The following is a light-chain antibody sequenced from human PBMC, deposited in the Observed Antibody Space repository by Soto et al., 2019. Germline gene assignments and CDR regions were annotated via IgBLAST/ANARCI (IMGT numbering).Light chain of an antibody. CDR2: KAS. CDR1: QSIGDS. Sequence: DIQMTQSPSTLSASLGDRVTITCRASQSIGDSLAWYQQRPGKAPNLLIYKASTLEGGVPSRFSGSGSGTQFTLTITSLQPDDFATYYCQQSYSTPRTFGQGTKVEIK. J-gene: IGKJ1*01. V-gene: IGKV1-5*03. CDR3: QQSYSTPRT.